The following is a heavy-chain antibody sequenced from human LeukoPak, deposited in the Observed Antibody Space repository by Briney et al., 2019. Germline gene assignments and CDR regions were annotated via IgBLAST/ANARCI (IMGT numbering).Heavy chain of an antibody. CDR2: INPDGGST. J-gene: IGHJ4*02. D-gene: IGHD3-22*01. CDR1: GYTFTSYW. Sequence: ASVKVSCKASGYTFTSYWIQWVRQAPGQGLEWMGLINPDGGSTAYAHRFQGRVTMTTDTSTSTAYMELRSLRSDDTAVYYCARGGDSSGYYYTRVADYWGQGTLVTVSS. V-gene: IGHV1-46*01. CDR3: ARGGDSSGYYYTRVADY.